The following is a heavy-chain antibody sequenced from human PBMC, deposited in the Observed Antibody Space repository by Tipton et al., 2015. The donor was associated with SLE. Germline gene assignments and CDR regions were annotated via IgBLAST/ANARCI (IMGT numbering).Heavy chain of an antibody. D-gene: IGHD3-22*01. Sequence: TLSLTCTVSGGSISSYYWSWIRQPPGKGLEWIGSIYYSGSTYYNPSLKSRVTISVDTSKNQFSLKLSSVTAADTAVYYCARGTPYYYDSSGYGNDAFDIWGQGTMVTVSS. J-gene: IGHJ3*02. CDR3: ARGTPYYYDSSGYGNDAFDI. CDR1: GGSISSYY. CDR2: IYYSGST. V-gene: IGHV4-59*12.